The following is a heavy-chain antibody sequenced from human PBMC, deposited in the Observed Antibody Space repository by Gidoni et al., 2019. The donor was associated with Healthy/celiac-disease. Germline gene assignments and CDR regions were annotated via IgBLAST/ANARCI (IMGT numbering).Heavy chain of an antibody. Sequence: EVQLVESGGGLVKPGGSLRLSCAASGFTSSSYSMNWVRQAPGKGLGWVSSISSSSSYIYYADSVQGRFTISRDNAKNSLYLQMNSLRAEDTAVYYCARAPPGFFLEDRQLDFVYWFDPWGQGTLVTVSS. CDR3: ARAPPGFFLEDRQLDFVYWFDP. CDR1: GFTSSSYS. CDR2: ISSSSSYI. V-gene: IGHV3-21*01. J-gene: IGHJ5*02. D-gene: IGHD3-16*01.